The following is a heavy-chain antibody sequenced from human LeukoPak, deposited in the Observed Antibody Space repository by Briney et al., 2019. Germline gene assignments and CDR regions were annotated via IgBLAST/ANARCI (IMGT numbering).Heavy chain of an antibody. Sequence: SETLSLTCTVSGSSISSGGYYWSWIRQHPGKGLEWIGYIYYSGSTNYNPSLKSRVTISVDTSKNQFSLKLSSVTAADTAIYYCARAVSSRFDYWGQGTLVTVSS. CDR3: ARAVSSRFDY. D-gene: IGHD5/OR15-5a*01. V-gene: IGHV4-61*08. J-gene: IGHJ4*02. CDR2: IYYSGST. CDR1: GSSISSGGYY.